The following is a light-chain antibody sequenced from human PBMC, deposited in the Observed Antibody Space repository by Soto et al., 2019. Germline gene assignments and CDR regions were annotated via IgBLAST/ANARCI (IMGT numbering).Light chain of an antibody. V-gene: IGKV3-15*01. CDR3: QQRSVWPIT. CDR2: GAS. CDR1: QSVSSS. J-gene: IGKJ5*01. Sequence: EIVMTQSPATLSVSPGERATLSCRASQSVSSSLAWYQQKPGQAPRLLIYGASTRATGIPARFSGSGSGTDFTLTISSLEPEDFAVYYCQQRSVWPITFGQGTRLEIK.